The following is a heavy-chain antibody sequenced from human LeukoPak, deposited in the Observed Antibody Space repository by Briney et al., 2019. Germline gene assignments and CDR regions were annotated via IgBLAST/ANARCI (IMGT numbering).Heavy chain of an antibody. J-gene: IGHJ4*02. V-gene: IGHV4-59*01. D-gene: IGHD3-10*01. CDR2: IYYSGTT. CDR1: GGSISSYY. Sequence: PSETLSLTCTVSGGSISSYYWSWIRQPPGKGLEWIGYIYYSGTTNYNPSLKSRVTISVDPSKNQFSLKLSSVTAADTAVYYCARDLGELLFGGFDYWGQGTLVTVSS. CDR3: ARDLGELLFGGFDY.